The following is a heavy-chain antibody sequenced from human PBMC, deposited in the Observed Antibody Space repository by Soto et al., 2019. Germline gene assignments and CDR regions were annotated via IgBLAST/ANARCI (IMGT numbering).Heavy chain of an antibody. Sequence: WETLSLTCTVTGASISSSSYYWACIRQPPGKGLEWIASIYYSGSTYYNPSLKSRVTISADTSKNQFSLKLSSVTAADTAVYYCARHGITMVRGVITTAGWFDPWGQGTLVTGS. CDR3: ARHGITMVRGVITTAGWFDP. J-gene: IGHJ5*02. D-gene: IGHD3-10*01. CDR2: IYYSGST. CDR1: GASISSSSYY. V-gene: IGHV4-39*01.